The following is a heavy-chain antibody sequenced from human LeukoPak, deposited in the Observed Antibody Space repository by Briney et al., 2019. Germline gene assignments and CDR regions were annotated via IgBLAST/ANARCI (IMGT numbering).Heavy chain of an antibody. CDR3: TRGSDI. CDR1: GFTLSNYW. D-gene: IGHD3-10*01. Sequence: GGSLRLSCAASGFTLSNYWMRWVRQAPGQGLVWVSRITTDGSRTDYADSVKGRFTISRDNAKNTLYLQMNSLRADDTAMYYCTRGSDIWGRGTLVTVSS. CDR2: ITTDGSRT. J-gene: IGHJ3*02. V-gene: IGHV3-74*01.